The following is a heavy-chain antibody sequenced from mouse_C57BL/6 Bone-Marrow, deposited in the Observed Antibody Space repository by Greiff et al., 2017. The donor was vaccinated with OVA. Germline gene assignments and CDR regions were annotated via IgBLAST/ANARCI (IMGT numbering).Heavy chain of an antibody. CDR3: ARGSYYYGDY. CDR2: IYPSDSET. V-gene: IGHV1-61*01. Sequence: FKRQQSVAELVRPGSSVTLSCKASGYTFTSYWMDWVKQRPGQGLEWIGNIYPSDSETHYNQKFKDKATLTVDKSSSTAYMQLSSLTSEDSAVYYCARGSYYYGDYWGQGTTLTVSS. J-gene: IGHJ2*01. CDR1: GYTFTSYW. D-gene: IGHD1-1*01.